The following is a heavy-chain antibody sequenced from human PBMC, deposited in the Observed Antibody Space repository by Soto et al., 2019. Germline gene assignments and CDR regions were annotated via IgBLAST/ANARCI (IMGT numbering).Heavy chain of an antibody. CDR2: IYYSGSP. V-gene: IGHV4-39*01. Sequence: QLQLQESGPGLVKPSETLSLTCTVSGASISTLTYNWGWIRQPPGKGLEWIGNIYYSGSPYYNPSLKCRVTISVDTSKNQFSLRLRSVTAADTALYFCARHTMTAVTTFDHWGQGTLVTVSS. CDR3: ARHTMTAVTTFDH. D-gene: IGHD4-17*01. CDR1: GASISTLTYN. J-gene: IGHJ4*02.